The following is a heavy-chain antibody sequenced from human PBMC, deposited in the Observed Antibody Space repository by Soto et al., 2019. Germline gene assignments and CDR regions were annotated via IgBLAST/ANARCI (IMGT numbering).Heavy chain of an antibody. J-gene: IGHJ6*02. V-gene: IGHV3-48*01. CDR2: ITSSSSTI. CDR3: ARYKNDIVTYQYYGMDV. Sequence: EVQLVESGGGLVQPGGSLRLSCAASGFTFSSYSVNWVRKAPGKGLEWLSYITSSSSTIWNADSVKGRFSISRDNAKNSMYLEMNSLRVEDTAVYYCARYKNDIVTYQYYGMDVWGQGTTVTVAS. CDR1: GFTFSSYS. D-gene: IGHD3-9*01.